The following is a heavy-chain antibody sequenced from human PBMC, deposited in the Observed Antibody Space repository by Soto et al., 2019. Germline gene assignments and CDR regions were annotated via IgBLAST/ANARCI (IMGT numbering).Heavy chain of an antibody. D-gene: IGHD3-3*01. CDR2: INSDGSST. CDR3: ARANYDFWSGYFSDGMDV. CDR1: GFTFSSYW. J-gene: IGHJ6*02. V-gene: IGHV3-74*01. Sequence: PGGSLRLSCAASGFTFSSYWMHWVRQAPGKGLVWVSRINSDGSSTSYADSVKGRFTISRDNAKNTLYLQMNSLRAEDTAVYYCARANYDFWSGYFSDGMDVWGQGTTVTVSS.